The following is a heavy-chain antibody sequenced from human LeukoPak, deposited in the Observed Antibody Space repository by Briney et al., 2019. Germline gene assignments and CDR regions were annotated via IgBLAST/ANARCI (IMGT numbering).Heavy chain of an antibody. V-gene: IGHV3-23*01. J-gene: IGHJ3*02. Sequence: PGRSLRLSCAASGFTFSSYGMHWVRQAPGKGLEWVSAISASGDSTYYADSVKGRFTISRANSENTLYLQMNSLRAEDTAVYYCAKPLKYYYDSSGCLDIWGQGTMVTVSS. CDR3: AKPLKYYYDSSGCLDI. CDR1: GFTFSSYG. CDR2: ISASGDST. D-gene: IGHD3-22*01.